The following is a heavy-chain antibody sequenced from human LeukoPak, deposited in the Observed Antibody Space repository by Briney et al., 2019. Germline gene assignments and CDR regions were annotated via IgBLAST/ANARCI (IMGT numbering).Heavy chain of an antibody. V-gene: IGHV4-34*01. J-gene: IGHJ4*02. D-gene: IGHD3-10*01. CDR3: ARGRNTMVRGVIINREKAYYFDY. CDR2: INHSGST. CDR1: GGSFSGYY. Sequence: SSETLSLTCAVYGGSFSGYYWSWIRQPPGKGLEWIGEINHSGSTNYNPSLKSRVTISVDTSKNQFSLKLSSVTAADTAVYYCARGRNTMVRGVIINREKAYYFDYWGQGTLVTVSS.